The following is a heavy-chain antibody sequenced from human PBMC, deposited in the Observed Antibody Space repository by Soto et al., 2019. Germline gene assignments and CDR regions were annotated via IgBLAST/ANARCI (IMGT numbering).Heavy chain of an antibody. CDR3: ARGEWELLPASGVDY. CDR1: GFTFSSYA. V-gene: IGHV3-33*01. J-gene: IGHJ4*02. CDR2: IWYDGSNK. D-gene: IGHD1-26*01. Sequence: GGSLRLSCAASGFTFSSYAMHWVRQAPGKGLEWVAVIWYDGSNKYYADSVKGRFTISRDNSKNTLYLQMNSLRGEDTAVYYCARGEWELLPASGVDYWGQGTLVTVSS.